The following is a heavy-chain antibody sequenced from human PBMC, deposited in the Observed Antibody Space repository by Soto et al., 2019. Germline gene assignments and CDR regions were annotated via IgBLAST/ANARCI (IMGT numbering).Heavy chain of an antibody. V-gene: IGHV1-46*01. Sequence: ASVKVSCKASGYIFINYYIHWVRQAPGQGLEWIGIINPNGGSTNYAQKFRGRVTMARDTSTSTVYMDLRSLRSDDTAVYYCARPSNDYGDWINAEYFQHWGQGTLVTVSS. CDR3: ARPSNDYGDWINAEYFQH. D-gene: IGHD4-17*01. CDR1: GYIFINYY. CDR2: INPNGGST. J-gene: IGHJ1*01.